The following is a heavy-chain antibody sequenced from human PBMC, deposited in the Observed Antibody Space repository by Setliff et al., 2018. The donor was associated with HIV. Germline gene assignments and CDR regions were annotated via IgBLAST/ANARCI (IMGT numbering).Heavy chain of an antibody. Sequence: ASVKVSCKASGGTFSSYAINWVRQAPGQRPEWMGWINTGNGNTKYSQKFQDRVTITRDTSANTVYMELNSLRSEDTAVYYCARDRCNSVACYLYNWFDPWGQGTLVTVSS. CDR2: INTGNGNT. D-gene: IGHD2-2*01. CDR3: ARDRCNSVACYLYNWFDP. J-gene: IGHJ5*02. V-gene: IGHV1-3*04. CDR1: GGTFSSYA.